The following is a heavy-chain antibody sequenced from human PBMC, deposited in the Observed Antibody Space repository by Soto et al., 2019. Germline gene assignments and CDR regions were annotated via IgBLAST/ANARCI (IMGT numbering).Heavy chain of an antibody. CDR1: GDDITSINCINW. D-gene: IGHD2-8*01. Sequence: QVQLQESGPGLVKPAGTLSLTCDVSGDDITSINCINWWSWVRQTPGKGLEWSAEIYYPGRANYNPSLESRVTISVDTSTIQYCIALTSVTAADTAVYYCAGTSGVYAMYWVDGWGRGT. CDR3: AGTSGVYAMYWVDG. J-gene: IGHJ5*02. V-gene: IGHV4-4*02. CDR2: IYYPGRA.